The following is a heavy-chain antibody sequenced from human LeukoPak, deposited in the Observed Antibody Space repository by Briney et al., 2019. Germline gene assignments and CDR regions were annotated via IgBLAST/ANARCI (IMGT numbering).Heavy chain of an antibody. J-gene: IGHJ4*02. CDR2: INLSGST. CDR3: ARAYCGGDCYSGGGYFDY. D-gene: IGHD2-21*02. CDR1: GGSFSGYY. Sequence: SGTLSLTCAVHGGSFSGYYWSWIRQPPGKGLEWIAEINLSGSTNYNPSLKSRLTISVDTSKNQFSLKLSSVTAADTAVYYCARAYCGGDCYSGGGYFDYWGQGTLVTVSS. V-gene: IGHV4-34*01.